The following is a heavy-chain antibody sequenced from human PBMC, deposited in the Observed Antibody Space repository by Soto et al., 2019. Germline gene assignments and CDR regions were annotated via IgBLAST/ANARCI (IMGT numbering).Heavy chain of an antibody. CDR3: AKWMTVSASTRYFDD. CDR1: GFTFSSYA. V-gene: IGHV3-23*01. J-gene: IGHJ4*02. D-gene: IGHD5-12*01. Sequence: GGSLRLSCAASGFTFSSYAMSWVRQAPGKGLEWVSIISLGGGTDTFYADSVKGRFTISRDNSKNTNYLQMNSLRAEDTAIYYCAKWMTVSASTRYFDDWGQGIVVPVSS. CDR2: ISLGGGTDT.